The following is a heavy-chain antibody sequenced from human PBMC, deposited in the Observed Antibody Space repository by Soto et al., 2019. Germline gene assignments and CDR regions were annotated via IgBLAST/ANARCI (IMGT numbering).Heavy chain of an antibody. D-gene: IGHD2-21*01. CDR3: AGQLRRKSAIGAQVMSWFDS. V-gene: IGHV4-59*08. J-gene: IGHJ5*01. CDR1: RASLSSYY. Sequence: SETLSLSCPVSRASLSSYYLSGIRQRARPGLAWIGYIYYSGVPNYNPSLRSRVPLFADAPSARFSLTMDSVTASDTALDFCAGQLRRKSAIGAQVMSWFDSWGHGILVTVS. CDR2: IYYSGVP.